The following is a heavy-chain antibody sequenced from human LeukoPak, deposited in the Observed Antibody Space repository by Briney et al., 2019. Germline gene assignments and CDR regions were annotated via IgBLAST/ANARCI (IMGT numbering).Heavy chain of an antibody. D-gene: IGHD5-24*01. V-gene: IGHV3-11*03. J-gene: IGHJ4*02. CDR3: ASGWLQLPFDC. CDR1: GFTFSDYY. Sequence: GGSLRLSWAASGFTFSDYYMSWIRQAPGKGLEWVSYISSSSSYTNYADSVKGRFTISRDNAKNSLYLQMNSLRAEDTAVYYCASGWLQLPFDCWGQGTLVTVSS. CDR2: ISSSSSYT.